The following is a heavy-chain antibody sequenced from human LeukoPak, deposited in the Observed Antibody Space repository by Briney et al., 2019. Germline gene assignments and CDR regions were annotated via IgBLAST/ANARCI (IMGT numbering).Heavy chain of an antibody. Sequence: ASVKVSCKASGYTLTSYDINWVRQATGQGLEWMGWMNPKSGNRGYAQKFQGRVTMTRNTSIGTVYMELSSLRSEDTAVYYCVGGYSSGWDAFDIWGQGTMVTVSS. CDR2: MNPKSGNR. D-gene: IGHD6-19*01. CDR1: GYTLTSYD. CDR3: VGGYSSGWDAFDI. V-gene: IGHV1-8*01. J-gene: IGHJ3*02.